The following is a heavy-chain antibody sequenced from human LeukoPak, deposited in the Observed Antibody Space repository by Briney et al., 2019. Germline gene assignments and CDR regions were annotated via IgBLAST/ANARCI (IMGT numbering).Heavy chain of an antibody. CDR3: ARGVRITYYYGSGSYATFDY. Sequence: ASVKVSCKASGGTFSSYAISWVRQAPGQGLEWMGGIIPIFGTANYAQKFQGRVTMTRNTSISTAYMELSSLRSEDTAVYYCARGVRITYYYGSGSYATFDYWGQGTLVTVSS. CDR1: GGTFSSYA. J-gene: IGHJ4*02. D-gene: IGHD3-10*01. V-gene: IGHV1-69*05. CDR2: IIPIFGTA.